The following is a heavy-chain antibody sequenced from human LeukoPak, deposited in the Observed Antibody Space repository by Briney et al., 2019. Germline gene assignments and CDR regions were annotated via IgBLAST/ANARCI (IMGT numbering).Heavy chain of an antibody. CDR1: GILVSSNY. D-gene: IGHD5-18*01. V-gene: IGHV3-66*01. Sequence: GGSLRLSCVASGILVSSNYMSWVRQAPGKGLEWVSFIDSTGSTYYADSVKGRFTISRDKSRNTLYLQMNSLRVEDTAVYYCARRERLGYSYGRGTLDIWGQGTMVTVSS. CDR2: IDSTGST. CDR3: ARRERLGYSYGRGTLDI. J-gene: IGHJ3*02.